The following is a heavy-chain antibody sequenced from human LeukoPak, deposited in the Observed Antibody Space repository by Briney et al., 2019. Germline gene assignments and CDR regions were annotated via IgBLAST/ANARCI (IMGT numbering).Heavy chain of an antibody. Sequence: GGSLRLSCVGSGFTISNYWKHWVRQAPGTRLVWVSRIHPDGSITTYADSVKGRFTISRDNAKNTLYLQMNSLRAEDTAVYYCAPQQTYSPYNWFDPWGQGTLVTVSS. J-gene: IGHJ5*02. CDR3: APQQTYSPYNWFDP. CDR1: GFTISNYW. D-gene: IGHD5-12*01. CDR2: IHPDGSIT. V-gene: IGHV3-74*03.